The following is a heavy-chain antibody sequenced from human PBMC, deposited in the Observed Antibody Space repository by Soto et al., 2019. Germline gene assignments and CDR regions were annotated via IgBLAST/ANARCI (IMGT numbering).Heavy chain of an antibody. CDR1: GYTFTNYA. CDR2: INAGNGNT. J-gene: IGHJ4*02. V-gene: IGHV1-3*01. D-gene: IGHD3-10*01. CDR3: ARGIWTMARGAYYFDH. Sequence: QVQLVQSGTEVKKPGASVKVSCKASGYTFTNYAMQWVRQAPGQRLEWMGWINAGNGNTRYSQNFQGRVTITRDTSASTAYMGLSSLISQDAAVYYCARGIWTMARGAYYFDHWGQGTLVTVSS.